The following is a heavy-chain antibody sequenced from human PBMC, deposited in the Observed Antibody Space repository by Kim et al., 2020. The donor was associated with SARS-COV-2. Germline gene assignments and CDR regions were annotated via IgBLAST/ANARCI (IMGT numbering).Heavy chain of an antibody. V-gene: IGHV3-9*01. J-gene: IGHJ6*02. CDR2: ISWNSGSI. Sequence: GGSLRLSCAASGFTFGDYVMHWVRQAPGKGLEWVSGISWNSGSIGYADSVKGRFTISRDNAKNSLYLQMNSLRAEDTALYYCAKGRVLTGCYYGMDFWG. CDR3: AKGRVLTGCYYGMDF. CDR1: GFTFGDYV. D-gene: IGHD3-9*01.